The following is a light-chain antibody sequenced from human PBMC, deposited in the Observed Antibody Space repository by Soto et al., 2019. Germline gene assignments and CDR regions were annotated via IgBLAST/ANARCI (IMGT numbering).Light chain of an antibody. CDR3: QQYNNWPRRT. CDR1: QSVSSN. Sequence: EIVMTQSPDTLSVSPGESATLSCWASQSVSSNLAWYQQKPGQAPRLLIYGASTRATGIPARFSGSGSGTEFTLTISGLQSEDFAVYYWQQYNNWPRRTFGQGTKVEIK. V-gene: IGKV3-15*01. J-gene: IGKJ1*01. CDR2: GAS.